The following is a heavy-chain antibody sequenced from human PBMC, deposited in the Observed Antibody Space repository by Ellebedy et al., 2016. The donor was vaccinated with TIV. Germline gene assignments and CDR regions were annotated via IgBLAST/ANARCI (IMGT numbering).Heavy chain of an antibody. CDR1: GGSISSTNW. D-gene: IGHD6-13*01. J-gene: IGHJ6*02. Sequence: SETLSLTXAVSGGSISSTNWWNWVRQPPGKGLEWIGEIYHSGSTNYNPSLKSRVTISVDKSKNQFSLKLSSVTAADTAVYYCARHLAATGLYAYYYGMDVWGQGTTVTVSS. CDR3: ARHLAATGLYAYYYGMDV. V-gene: IGHV4-4*02. CDR2: IYHSGST.